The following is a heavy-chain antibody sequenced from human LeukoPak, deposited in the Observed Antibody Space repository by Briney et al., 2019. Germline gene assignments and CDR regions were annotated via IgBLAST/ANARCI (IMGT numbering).Heavy chain of an antibody. CDR3: ARDPGIVVVPAAIYYYYYMDV. D-gene: IGHD2-2*01. CDR1: GYTFTTYG. CDR2: IGAYNGGP. Sequence: ASVKVSCKTSGYTFTTYGISWVRQAPGQGPEWMGWIGAYNGGPHYAEKFQGRVTMTSDTSTNTAYMELRSLRLDDTAVYYCARDPGIVVVPAAIYYYYYMDVWGKGITVTVSS. J-gene: IGHJ6*03. V-gene: IGHV1-18*01.